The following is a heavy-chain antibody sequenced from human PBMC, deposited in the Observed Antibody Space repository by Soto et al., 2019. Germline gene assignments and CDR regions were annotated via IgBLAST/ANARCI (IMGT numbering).Heavy chain of an antibody. CDR3: ARDENYDILTGYYRGDYYYGMDV. Sequence: GGSLRLSCAASGFTFSSYSMNWVRQAPGKGLEWVSSISSSSSYIYYADSVKGRFTISRDNAKNSLYLQMNSLRAEDTAVYYCARDENYDILTGYYRGDYYYGMDVWGQGTTVTVSS. V-gene: IGHV3-21*01. J-gene: IGHJ6*02. D-gene: IGHD3-9*01. CDR1: GFTFSSYS. CDR2: ISSSSSYI.